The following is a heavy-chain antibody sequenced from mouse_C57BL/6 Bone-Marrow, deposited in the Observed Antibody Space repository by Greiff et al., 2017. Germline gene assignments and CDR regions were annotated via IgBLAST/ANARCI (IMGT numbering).Heavy chain of an antibody. J-gene: IGHJ3*01. Sequence: QVQLHQPGAELVKPGASVKLSCKASGYTFTSYWMHWVKQRPGQGLEWIGMIHPNSGSTNYNEKFKSKATLTVDKSSSTAYMQLSSLTSEDSAVYYCAISLAYWGQGTLVTVSA. CDR2: IHPNSGST. CDR3: AISLAY. CDR1: GYTFTSYW. V-gene: IGHV1-64*01.